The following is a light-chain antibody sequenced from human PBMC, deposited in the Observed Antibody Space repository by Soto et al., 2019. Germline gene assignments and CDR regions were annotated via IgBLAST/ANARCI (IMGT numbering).Light chain of an antibody. CDR2: DNN. V-gene: IGLV1-51*01. CDR3: GTWDSNLSANV. Sequence: VLTQPPSVSAAPGQKVTISCSGSSSNIGNNYVSWYQQLPGTAPKLLIYDNNQRPSGIPDRFSASKSGTSAILGITGLQTGDDADYYCGTWDSNLSANVFGTGTKVTVL. J-gene: IGLJ1*01. CDR1: SSNIGNNY.